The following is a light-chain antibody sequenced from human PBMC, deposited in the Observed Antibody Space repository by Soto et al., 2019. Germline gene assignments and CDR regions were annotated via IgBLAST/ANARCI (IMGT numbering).Light chain of an antibody. CDR1: SSDIGTYNY. CDR3: SSYTTSSTQV. V-gene: IGLV2-14*01. CDR2: EVS. Sequence: QSALTQPASVSGSPGQSITISCTGTSSDIGTYNYVSWYQQHPGKVPKLMIYEVSNRPSGVSNRFSGSKSCNTASLAISGLQAEDEADYYCSSYTTSSTQVFGGGTKLTVL. J-gene: IGLJ3*02.